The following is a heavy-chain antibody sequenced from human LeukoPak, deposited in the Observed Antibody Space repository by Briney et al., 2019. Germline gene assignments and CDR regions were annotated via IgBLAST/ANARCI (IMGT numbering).Heavy chain of an antibody. CDR2: IYYSGST. V-gene: IGHV4-59*01. J-gene: IGHJ3*02. D-gene: IGHD4-17*01. CDR1: GGSISSYY. CDR3: ARSPMTTVTTRPFDI. Sequence: SETLSLTCTVSGGSISSYYWSWIRQPPGKGLEWIGYIYYSGSTSYNPSLKSRVTISVDTSKNQFSLKLSSVTAADTAVYYCARSPMTTVTTRPFDIWGQGTMVTVSS.